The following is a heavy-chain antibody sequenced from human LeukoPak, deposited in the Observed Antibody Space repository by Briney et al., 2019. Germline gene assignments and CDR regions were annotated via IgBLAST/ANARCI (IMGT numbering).Heavy chain of an antibody. J-gene: IGHJ4*02. D-gene: IGHD5-12*01. CDR2: TYYSGST. V-gene: IGHV4-39*07. CDR1: GGSISSSSYY. CDR3: ARDAHDSGYDVYFDY. Sequence: SETLSLTCTVSGGSISSSSYYWGWIRQPPGKGLEWIGSTYYSGSTYYNPSLKSRVTISVDTSKNQFSLKLSSVTAADTAVYYYARDAHDSGYDVYFDYWGQGTLVTVSS.